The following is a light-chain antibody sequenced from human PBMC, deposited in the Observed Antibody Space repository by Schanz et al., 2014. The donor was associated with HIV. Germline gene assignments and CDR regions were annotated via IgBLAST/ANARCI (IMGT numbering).Light chain of an antibody. Sequence: QSALTQPASVSGSPGQSITISCTGTSSDVGTFNYVSWYQQHPDKAPQLLIYEVNMRLSGVPDRFSGSKSGNTASLTVSGLQAEDEADYYCVSYTGTNNPVFRGGTKLTVL. CDR3: VSYTGTNNPV. CDR1: SSDVGTFNY. J-gene: IGLJ2*01. V-gene: IGLV2-8*01. CDR2: EVN.